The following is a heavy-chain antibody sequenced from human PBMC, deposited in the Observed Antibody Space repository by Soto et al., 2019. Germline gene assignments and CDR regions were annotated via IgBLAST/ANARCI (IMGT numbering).Heavy chain of an antibody. CDR2: IIPILGIA. CDR1: GGTFSSYT. D-gene: IGHD3-22*01. CDR3: ARAGAGNYYDSSGYPFDY. V-gene: IGHV1-69*02. Sequence: ASVKVSCKASGGTFSSYTISWVRQAPGQGLEWKGRIIPILGIANYAQKFQGRVTITADNSTSTAYMELSSLRSEDTALFYFARAGAGNYYDSSGYPFDYWGQGTLVTVSS. J-gene: IGHJ4*02.